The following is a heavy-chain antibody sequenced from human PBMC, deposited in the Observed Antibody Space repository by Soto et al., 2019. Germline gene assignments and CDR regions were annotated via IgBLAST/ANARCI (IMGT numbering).Heavy chain of an antibody. J-gene: IGHJ4*02. Sequence: EVQLVESGGGLVQPGGSLRLSCAASGFTFSNYWMYWVRQVPGKGLVCVSSISNDGGVTSYADSVKGRFTVSRDHAKNTLYLQMNSLRAEDTALYYCARGGSGSYFPYGGQGTLVTASS. D-gene: IGHD3-10*01. V-gene: IGHV3-74*01. CDR3: ARGGSGSYFPY. CDR2: ISNDGGVT. CDR1: GFTFSNYW.